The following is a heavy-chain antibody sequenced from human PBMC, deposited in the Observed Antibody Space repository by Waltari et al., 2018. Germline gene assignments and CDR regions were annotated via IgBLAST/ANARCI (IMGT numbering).Heavy chain of an antibody. CDR3: ARDRGNGEYQNYYGMDV. Sequence: EVQLVESGGGLVKPGGSLRLSCAASGFTFSSYSMNWVRQAPGRGLEWVSSISSSSSYIYDSDSVKGRFTISMDNAKNPLYLQMNSLRAEDTAVYYCARDRGNGEYQNYYGMDVWGQGTTVTVSS. J-gene: IGHJ6*02. CDR1: GFTFSSYS. CDR2: ISSSSSYI. V-gene: IGHV3-21*01. D-gene: IGHD2-2*01.